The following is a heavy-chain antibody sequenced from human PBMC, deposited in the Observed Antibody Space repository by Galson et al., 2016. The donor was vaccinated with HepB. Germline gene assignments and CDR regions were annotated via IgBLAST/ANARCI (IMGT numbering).Heavy chain of an antibody. CDR1: GASVGSGKNY. V-gene: IGHV4-61*01. D-gene: IGHD2/OR15-2a*01. J-gene: IGHJ4*02. CDR2: IYDTGTT. Sequence: SETLSLTCSVAGASVGSGKNYWTWIRQPPGKGLEWIAYIYDTGTTNYNPSLQSRVTISVDRSKNEFSLRMTSVTPADTAVYYCARGNSFGPIHFDYWDQGNLVTVSS. CDR3: ARGNSFGPIHFDY.